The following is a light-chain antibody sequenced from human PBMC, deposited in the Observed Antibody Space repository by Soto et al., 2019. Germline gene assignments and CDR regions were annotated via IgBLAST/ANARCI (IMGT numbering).Light chain of an antibody. CDR1: QFVGSN. Sequence: EIVMTQSPATLSVSPGERATLSCRASQFVGSNVAWYQQKPGQAPRLLIYGASTRATDIPARFSGSGSGTEFTLTISSLQSEDFAVYYCQHYNIWPRTFGQGTKVEIK. CDR3: QHYNIWPRT. V-gene: IGKV3-15*01. CDR2: GAS. J-gene: IGKJ1*01.